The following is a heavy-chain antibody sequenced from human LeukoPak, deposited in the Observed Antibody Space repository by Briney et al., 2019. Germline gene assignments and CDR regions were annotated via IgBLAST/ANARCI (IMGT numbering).Heavy chain of an antibody. V-gene: IGHV3-48*01. J-gene: IGHJ4*02. CDR3: ARVDYYDSSGYWGIEHLDY. CDR1: GFTFSSYS. D-gene: IGHD3-22*01. CDR2: ISSSSSTI. Sequence: GGSLRLSCAASGFTFSSYSMNWVRQAPGKGLEWVSYISSSSSTIYYADSVKGRFTISRDNAKNSLYLQMNSLRAEDTAVYYCARVDYYDSSGYWGIEHLDYWGQGTLVTVSS.